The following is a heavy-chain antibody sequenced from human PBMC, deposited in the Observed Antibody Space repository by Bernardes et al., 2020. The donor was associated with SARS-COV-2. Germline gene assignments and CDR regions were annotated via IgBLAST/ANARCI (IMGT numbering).Heavy chain of an antibody. J-gene: IGHJ6*02. CDR2: IYFSGSA. CDR3: ARTRDYYSGLDV. CDR1: GGSVNSGTYY. V-gene: IGHV4-61*01. Sequence: SETLSLTCTVSGGSVNSGTYYWSWIRQPPGKGLEWIAYIYFSGSANYNPSLKSRVTVSVDTSKNQFSLSLRSVTAADTAVYYCARTRDYYSGLDVWGQGTAVTVSS.